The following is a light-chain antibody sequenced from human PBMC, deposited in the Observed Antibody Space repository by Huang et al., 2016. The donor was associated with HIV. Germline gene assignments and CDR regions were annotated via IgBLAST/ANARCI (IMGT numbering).Light chain of an antibody. Sequence: EIVMTQSPGTLSVSPGERATLSCRASQRVSNEVAWFQQKPGQAPRRLIYGANIRPSGTPAGFSGSGSGTEFTLTISSLQSEDFAIYYCQQYNDWPWTFGQGTKVEIK. CDR3: QQYNDWPWT. CDR2: GAN. CDR1: QRVSNE. J-gene: IGKJ1*01. V-gene: IGKV3-15*01.